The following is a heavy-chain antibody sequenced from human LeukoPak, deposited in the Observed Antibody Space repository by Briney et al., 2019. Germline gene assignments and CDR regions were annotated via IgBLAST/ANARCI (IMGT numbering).Heavy chain of an antibody. CDR3: ARAVYSSIGHNWFDP. CDR1: GGSISSGGYY. Sequence: SQTLSLTCTVSGGSISSGGYYWSWIRQPPGKGLEWIGYIYDSGSTNYNPSLKSRVTISVDTSKNQFSLKLSSVTAADTAVYYCARAVYSSIGHNWFDPWGQGTLVTVSS. D-gene: IGHD2/OR15-2a*01. CDR2: IYDSGST. J-gene: IGHJ5*02. V-gene: IGHV4-61*08.